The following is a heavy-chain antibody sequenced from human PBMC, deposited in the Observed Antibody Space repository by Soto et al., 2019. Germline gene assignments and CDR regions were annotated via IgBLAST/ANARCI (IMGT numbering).Heavy chain of an antibody. CDR1: GFTYTDFA. D-gene: IGHD3-22*01. CDR2: ISYDGSDK. J-gene: IGHJ6*02. Sequence: VQLVESGGGEVQPGRSLRLSCAASGFTYTDFALHWVRQAPGKGLEWVAIISYDGSDKYYADSVKGRFAISRDNPKNTRYLEMNSLRTEDTAVYFCARRAWDSYDAIDVWGQGTTVPVFS. V-gene: IGHV3-30*09. CDR3: ARRAWDSYDAIDV.